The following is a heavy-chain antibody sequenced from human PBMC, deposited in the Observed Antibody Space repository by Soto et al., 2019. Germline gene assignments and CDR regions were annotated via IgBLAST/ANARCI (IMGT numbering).Heavy chain of an antibody. V-gene: IGHV4-59*01. CDR2: IHYSGST. J-gene: IGHJ5*02. D-gene: IGHD3-10*01. CDR3: ARDRGEVASNWFDP. CDR1: GGSISSYY. Sequence: QVQLQESGPGLVKPSETLSLTCTVSGGSISSYYWSWIRQPPGKGLEWIGYIHYSGSTKYNPSLKSRFTISVDTSKNQFSLKLSSVTAADTSVYYCARDRGEVASNWFDPWGQGTLVTVSS.